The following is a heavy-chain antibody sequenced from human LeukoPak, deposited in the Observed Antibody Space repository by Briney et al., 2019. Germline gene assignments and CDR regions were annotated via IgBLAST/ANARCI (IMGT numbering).Heavy chain of an antibody. CDR3: ARDLAAAGTVPDY. V-gene: IGHV3-21*01. Sequence: GGSLRLSCTASGFTFAGFSSYSMSWVRQAPGKGLGWVSSISSSSSYIYYADSVKGRFTISRDNAKNSLYLQMSSLRAEDTAVYYCARDLAAAGTVPDYWGQGTLVTVSS. J-gene: IGHJ4*02. CDR2: ISSSSSYI. CDR1: GFTFAGFSSYS. D-gene: IGHD6-13*01.